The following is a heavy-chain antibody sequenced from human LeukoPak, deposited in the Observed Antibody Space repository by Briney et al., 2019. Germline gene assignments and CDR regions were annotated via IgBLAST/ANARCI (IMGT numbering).Heavy chain of an antibody. CDR2: IKEDGSEK. D-gene: IGHD2-15*01. J-gene: IGHJ4*02. Sequence: SGGSQRLSCAASGFTFRNYWMSWVRQAPGKGLERVANIKEDGSEKYYVDSVKGRFVISRDNAKNSLYLQMDSLRVDDTAIYYCARDQEGGAGSCYFDFWGQGALVTVSS. V-gene: IGHV3-7*01. CDR1: GFTFRNYW. CDR3: ARDQEGGAGSCYFDF.